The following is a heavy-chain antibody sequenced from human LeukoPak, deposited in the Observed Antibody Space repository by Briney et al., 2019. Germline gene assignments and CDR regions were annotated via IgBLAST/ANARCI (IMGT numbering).Heavy chain of an antibody. CDR2: IIPILGIA. CDR3: ASDIVVVPAAMRYGMDV. Sequence: SSVKVSCKASGGTFSSYAISWVRQPPGQGLEWMGRIIPILGIANYAQKFQGRVTIAADKSTSTAYMELSSLRSEDTAVYYCASDIVVVPAAMRYGMDVWGQGTTVTVS. V-gene: IGHV1-69*04. D-gene: IGHD2-2*01. CDR1: GGTFSSYA. J-gene: IGHJ6*02.